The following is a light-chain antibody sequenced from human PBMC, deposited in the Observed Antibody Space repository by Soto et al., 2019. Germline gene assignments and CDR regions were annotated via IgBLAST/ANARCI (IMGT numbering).Light chain of an antibody. J-gene: IGLJ2*01. CDR2: EGS. CDR3: CSYAGSSTYVV. CDR1: SSDVGSYNL. V-gene: IGLV2-23*01. Sequence: QSVLTQPASVSGSPGQSITISCTGTSSDVGSYNLVSWYQQHPGNAPKLMIYEGSERPSGVSNRFSGSKSGNTASLTISGLQAEDEADDYCCSYAGSSTYVVFGGGTKVTVL.